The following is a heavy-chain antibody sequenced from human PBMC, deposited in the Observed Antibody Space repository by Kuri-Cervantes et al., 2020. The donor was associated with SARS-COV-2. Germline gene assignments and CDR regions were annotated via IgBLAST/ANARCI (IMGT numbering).Heavy chain of an antibody. CDR2: ISYDGSNK. CDR3: ARVEVTILSADY. D-gene: IGHD3-3*01. CDR1: GFTFSSYA. V-gene: IGHV3-30-3*01. Sequence: GGSLRLSCAASGFTFSSYAMHWVRQAPGKGLEWVAVISYDGSNKYYADSVKGRFTISRDNSKNTLYLQMNSLRAEDTAVYYCARVEVTILSADYWGQGNPGHRLL. J-gene: IGHJ4*02.